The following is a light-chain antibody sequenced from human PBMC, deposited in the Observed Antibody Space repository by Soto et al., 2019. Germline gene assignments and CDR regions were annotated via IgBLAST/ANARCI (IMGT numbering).Light chain of an antibody. CDR3: AAWDDSLNGYV. J-gene: IGLJ1*01. CDR2: SNN. V-gene: IGLV1-44*01. Sequence: QSVLTQQPTASGTPGQRVTISCSGSSSNIGSNTVNWYQQLPGTAPKLLIYSNNQRPSGVPERFSGSKSGTSASLAISGLQSEDEADYYCAAWDDSLNGYVFGTGTKVTVL. CDR1: SSNIGSNT.